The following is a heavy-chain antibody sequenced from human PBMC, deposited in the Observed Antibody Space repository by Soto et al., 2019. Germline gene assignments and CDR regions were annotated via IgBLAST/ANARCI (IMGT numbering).Heavy chain of an antibody. D-gene: IGHD1-26*01. J-gene: IGHJ4*02. Sequence: HPGGSLRLSCVASGFTFSDYAMSWVRQAPGKGLEWVSTITGGGAYTYSADSGKGRFTISRDNSQDSLYLQMNSLRADDTALYYCAKYSGRYPAPFDYWGQGTLVTVSS. CDR3: AKYSGRYPAPFDY. CDR1: GFTFSDYA. CDR2: ITGGGAYT. V-gene: IGHV3-23*01.